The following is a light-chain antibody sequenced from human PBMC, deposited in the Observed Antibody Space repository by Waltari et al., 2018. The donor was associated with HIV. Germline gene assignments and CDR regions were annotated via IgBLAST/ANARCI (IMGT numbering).Light chain of an antibody. Sequence: QSALTQPASVSGSPGQSITISSTGTTRDVGGYIHVPWYQQHPGKAPKLMIYDVSNRPSGVSNRFSGSKSGNTASLTISGLQAEDEADYYCTSYTSSTTFWVFGGGTKLTVL. CDR3: TSYTSSTTFWV. V-gene: IGLV2-14*03. CDR1: TRDVGGYIH. J-gene: IGLJ3*02. CDR2: DVS.